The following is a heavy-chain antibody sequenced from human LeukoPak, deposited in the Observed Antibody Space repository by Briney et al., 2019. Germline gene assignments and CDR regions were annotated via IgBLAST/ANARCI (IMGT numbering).Heavy chain of an antibody. J-gene: IGHJ4*02. Sequence: GGSLRLSCAASGFTFSSYAMHWVRQSLGKGLEWVAVMSYDGFNKYYADSVKGRFTISRDNSKNTLYLQMNSLRAEDTAVYYCAETKGYSYGYYFDYWGQGTLVTVSS. V-gene: IGHV3-30*18. CDR1: GFTFSSYA. CDR3: AETKGYSYGYYFDY. CDR2: MSYDGFNK. D-gene: IGHD5-18*01.